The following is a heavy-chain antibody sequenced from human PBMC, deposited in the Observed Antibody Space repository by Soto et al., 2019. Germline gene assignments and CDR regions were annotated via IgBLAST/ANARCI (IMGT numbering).Heavy chain of an antibody. CDR2: ISYDGNKK. D-gene: IGHD6-19*01. J-gene: IGHJ4*02. V-gene: IGHV3-30-3*01. Sequence: QVQLVESGGGVVQPGRSLRLSCAASGFTLSSYSMHWVRQAPGKGLEWVGVISYDGNKKYYRDSVKGRFSISRDTSNNTVHLQMNRLRPEDTAVYYCARSVAVAGLDYWCQRSLVTVSS. CDR1: GFTLSSYS. CDR3: ARSVAVAGLDY.